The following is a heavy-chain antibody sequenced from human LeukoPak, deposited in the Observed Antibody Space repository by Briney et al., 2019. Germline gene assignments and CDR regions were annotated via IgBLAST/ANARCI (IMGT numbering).Heavy chain of an antibody. CDR3: ARDRYGAGDY. CDR2: INNAGTTT. V-gene: IGHV3-74*03. D-gene: IGHD1-14*01. Sequence: GGSLRLSCAASGFTLSNYWMLWVRQAPGKGLVWVSRINNAGTTTTYTDSVEGRFTISRDNAKNTLYLQMNSLRAEDTAMYYCARDRYGAGDYWGQGTLVTVSS. CDR1: GFTLSNYW. J-gene: IGHJ4*02.